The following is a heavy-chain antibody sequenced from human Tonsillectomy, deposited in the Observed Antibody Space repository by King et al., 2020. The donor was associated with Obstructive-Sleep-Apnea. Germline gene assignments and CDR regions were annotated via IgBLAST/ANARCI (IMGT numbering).Heavy chain of an antibody. J-gene: IGHJ4*02. CDR2: IYYSGST. CDR1: GGSISRYY. CDR3: ARQSEILTAYFH. Sequence: QLQESGPGLVKPSETLSLTCTVSGGSISRYYWSWIRQPPGKGLEWIGYIYYSGSTSYNPSLKSRVTISVDTSKNQFSLKLSSVTAADTAVYYCARQSEILTAYFHWGQGALVTVFS. V-gene: IGHV4-59*08. D-gene: IGHD3-9*01.